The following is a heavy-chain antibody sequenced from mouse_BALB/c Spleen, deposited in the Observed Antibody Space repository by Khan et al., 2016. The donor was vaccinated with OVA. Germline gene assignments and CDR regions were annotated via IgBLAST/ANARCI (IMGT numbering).Heavy chain of an antibody. J-gene: IGHJ2*02. Sequence: VQLQQSGTVLVRPGALVRLSCTASGFNIKDYYIHWVKQRPDQGLEWIGWIDPYNGNTTYDQNFQGKANLTAETSSNTAYLQLSSLKSEDTADLYCPRSILLCLHYWGRGTSRTLSS. V-gene: IGHV14-1*02. CDR3: PRSILLCLHY. CDR2: IDPYNGNT. CDR1: GFNIKDYY. D-gene: IGHD6-2*01.